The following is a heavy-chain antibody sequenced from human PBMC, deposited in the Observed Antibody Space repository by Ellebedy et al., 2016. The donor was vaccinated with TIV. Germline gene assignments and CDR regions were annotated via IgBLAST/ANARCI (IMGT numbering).Heavy chain of an antibody. CDR1: GFTFSSYA. V-gene: IGHV3-23*01. CDR3: AKISPTHRGAFDI. Sequence: GGSLRLXXEASGFTFSSYAMSWLRQAPGKGLEWVSVFGGRSTTTYYADSVKGRFPISRDNSKNTLFLQMNSLRGDDTARYYCAKISPTHRGAFDIWGQGTMVTVSS. CDR2: FGGRSTTT. D-gene: IGHD3-3*02. J-gene: IGHJ3*02.